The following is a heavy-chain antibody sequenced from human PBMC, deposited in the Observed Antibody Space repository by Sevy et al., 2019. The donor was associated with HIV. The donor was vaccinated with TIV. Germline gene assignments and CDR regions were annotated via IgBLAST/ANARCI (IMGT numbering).Heavy chain of an antibody. CDR3: ARFSAKYSSGWYRYYYYGMDV. D-gene: IGHD6-19*01. CDR2: INHSGST. CDR1: GGSFSRYY. J-gene: IGHJ6*02. Sequence: SETLSLTCAVYGGSFSRYYWSWIRQPPGKGLEWIGEINHSGSTNYNPSLKSRVTISVDTYKNQFSLKLSSVTAADTAVYYCARFSAKYSSGWYRYYYYGMDVWGQGTTVTVSS. V-gene: IGHV4-34*01.